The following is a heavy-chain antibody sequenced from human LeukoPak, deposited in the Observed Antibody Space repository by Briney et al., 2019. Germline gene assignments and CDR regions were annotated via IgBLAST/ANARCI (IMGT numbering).Heavy chain of an antibody. J-gene: IGHJ4*02. D-gene: IGHD4-23*01. CDR3: ARGFYMTTVVHYFDF. CDR1: GYTFTSYG. CDR2: INTYNGNT. V-gene: IGHV1-18*01. Sequence: GASVTVSYTPSGYTFTSYGINWVRQAPGQGLEWMGWINTYNGNTNYAQKIQGRVTITTDTSTSTAYMELRSLRSDDTAVYYCARGFYMTTVVHYFDFWGQGTLVTVSS.